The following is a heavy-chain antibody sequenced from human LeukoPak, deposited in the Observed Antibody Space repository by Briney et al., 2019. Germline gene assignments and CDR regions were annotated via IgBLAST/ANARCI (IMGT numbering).Heavy chain of an antibody. CDR2: ISSSGSTI. V-gene: IGHV3-48*03. CDR3: ARGYGGAKGPADY. D-gene: IGHD4-23*01. J-gene: IGHJ4*02. CDR1: GFTFSSYE. Sequence: GGSLRLSCAASGFTFSSYEVNWVRQAPGKALVWGSYISSSGSTIYYADSVKGRFTISRDNAKSSLYLQMNSLRAEDTAVYYCARGYGGAKGPADYWGQGTLVTVSS.